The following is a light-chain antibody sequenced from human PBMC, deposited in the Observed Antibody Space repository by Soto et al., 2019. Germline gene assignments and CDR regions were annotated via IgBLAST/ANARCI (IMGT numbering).Light chain of an antibody. J-gene: IGKJ4*01. Sequence: DIQMTQSPSSLSAAVGDSVAITCRASHGIARYLAWYQQRPGKVPKLLIYAASTLQSGVPSRFSGSGSGTDFTLTISSLQPEDVATYYCQKYDSALLTFGGGTKVDI. CDR3: QKYDSALLT. CDR2: AAS. CDR1: HGIARY. V-gene: IGKV1-27*01.